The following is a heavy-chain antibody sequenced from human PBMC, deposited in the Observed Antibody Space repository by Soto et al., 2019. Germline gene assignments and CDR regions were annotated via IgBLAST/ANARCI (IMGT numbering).Heavy chain of an antibody. V-gene: IGHV4-4*02. D-gene: IGHD1-26*01. CDR3: ARDRGGSYSSYYYGMDV. J-gene: IGHJ6*02. CDR2: IYHSGST. CDR1: GGSISSSNW. Sequence: PSETLSLTCAVSGGSISSSNWWSWVRQPPGKGLEWIGEIYHSGSTNYNPSLKSRVTISVDKSKNQFSLKLSSVTAADTAVYYCARDRGGSYSSYYYGMDVWGQGTTVTVSS.